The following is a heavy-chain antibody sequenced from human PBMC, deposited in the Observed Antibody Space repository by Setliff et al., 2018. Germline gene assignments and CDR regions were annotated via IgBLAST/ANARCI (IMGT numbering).Heavy chain of an antibody. D-gene: IGHD2-21*01. CDR1: GGAFSNYG. V-gene: IGHV1-69*05. CDR3: ARESVVVVATTNYYYYIDV. J-gene: IGHJ6*03. Sequence: KVSCKASGGAFSNYGITWVRQAPGQGLEWMGGIIPIFGTTTYAQKFLGRVTITTDESSSTGYMELSSLRSEDTAVYFCARESVVVVATTNYYYYIDVWGEGTTVTVSS. CDR2: IIPIFGTT.